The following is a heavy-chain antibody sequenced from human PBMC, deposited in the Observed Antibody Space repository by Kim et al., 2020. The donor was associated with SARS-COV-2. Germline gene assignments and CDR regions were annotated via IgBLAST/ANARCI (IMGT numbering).Heavy chain of an antibody. CDR1: GFTFSSYA. CDR3: ARDRGGVQQLLKMGYYYYGMDV. Sequence: GGSLRLSCAASGFTFSSYAMHWVRQAPGKGLEWVAVISYDGSNKYYVDSVKGRFTISRDNSKNTLYLQMNSLRAEDTAVYYCARDRGGVQQLLKMGYYYYGMDVWGQGTTVTVSS. D-gene: IGHD6-13*01. CDR2: ISYDGSNK. V-gene: IGHV3-30*04. J-gene: IGHJ6*02.